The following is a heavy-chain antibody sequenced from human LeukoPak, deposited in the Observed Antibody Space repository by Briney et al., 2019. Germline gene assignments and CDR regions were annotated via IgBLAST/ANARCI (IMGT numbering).Heavy chain of an antibody. CDR2: ISGRGGST. Sequence: PGGSLRLSCAASGFTFSSYAMSWVRQAPGKGLEWVSAISGRGGSTYYADSVKGRFTISRDNSKNTLYLQMNSLRAEDTAVYYCAKVGIVVVPAAMGFDYWGQGTLVTVSS. CDR3: AKVGIVVVPAAMGFDY. J-gene: IGHJ4*02. CDR1: GFTFSSYA. D-gene: IGHD2-2*01. V-gene: IGHV3-23*01.